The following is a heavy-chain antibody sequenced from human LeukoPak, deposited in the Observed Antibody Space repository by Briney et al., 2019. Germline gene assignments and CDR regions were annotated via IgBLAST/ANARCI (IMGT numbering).Heavy chain of an antibody. J-gene: IGHJ4*02. CDR1: GYTFTSYY. Sequence: GASVKVSCKAFGYTFTSYYIHWVRQAPGQGLEWMGLINPSAGGTSYAQKFQDRVTMTRDMSTTTVYLGLNSLRSEDTAVYYCARGGCSTTSCYHFDSWGQRTLVTVSS. V-gene: IGHV1-46*01. D-gene: IGHD2-2*01. CDR3: ARGGCSTTSCYHFDS. CDR2: INPSAGGT.